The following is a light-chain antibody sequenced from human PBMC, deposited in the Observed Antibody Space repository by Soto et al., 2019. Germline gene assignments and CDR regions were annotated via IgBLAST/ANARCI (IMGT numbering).Light chain of an antibody. V-gene: IGKV3-15*01. CDR2: GAS. CDR1: QSVSSN. CDR3: QQYNNWPLAWT. Sequence: EIVMTQSPATLSVSPGERPTLSCRASQSVSSNLAWYQQKPGQAPRLLIYGASTRATGIPARFSGSGSGTEFTLTISSLQSEDFAVYYCQQYNNWPLAWTFGQGTKVEIK. J-gene: IGKJ1*01.